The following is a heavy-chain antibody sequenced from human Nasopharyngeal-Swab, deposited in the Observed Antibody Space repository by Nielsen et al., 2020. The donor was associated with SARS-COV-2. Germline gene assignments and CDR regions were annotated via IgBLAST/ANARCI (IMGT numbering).Heavy chain of an antibody. V-gene: IGHV1-2*06. D-gene: IGHD1-26*01. CDR1: GYTFTGYY. CDR3: ARVGELLGYYFDY. J-gene: IGHJ4*02. Sequence: SVKLSCNASGYTFTGYYMHLVRQAPGQGLEWMGRINPNSGGTNYAQKFQCRVTMTRDTSIRTAYMELSRLRSDDTAVYYCARVGELLGYYFDYWGQGTLVTVSS. CDR2: INPNSGGT.